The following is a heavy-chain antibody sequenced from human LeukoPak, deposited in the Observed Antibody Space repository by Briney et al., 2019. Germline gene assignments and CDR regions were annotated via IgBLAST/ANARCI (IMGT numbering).Heavy chain of an antibody. CDR3: ARGNSGYDYAFDI. V-gene: IGHV4-59*01. CDR2: IYSSGST. Sequence: SETLSLTCTGSGGSISSYHWSWIRQRPGKGLQWIGFIYSSGSTNYNPSLKSRVTISLDTSKNQFSLRVSSVTSADTAVYYCARGNSGYDYAFDIWGQGTMVTVSS. J-gene: IGHJ3*02. D-gene: IGHD5-12*01. CDR1: GGSISSYH.